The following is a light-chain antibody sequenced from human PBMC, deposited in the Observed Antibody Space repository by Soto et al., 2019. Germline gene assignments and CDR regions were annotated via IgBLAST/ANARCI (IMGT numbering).Light chain of an antibody. CDR2: GAS. CDR3: QQYSDWVT. V-gene: IGKV3-15*01. CDR1: QSVSNN. J-gene: IGKJ4*01. Sequence: DTVMTQSPATLSVSPGERATLSCRASQSVSNNLAWYQQKPGQPPRLLIYGASTRATGIPARFSGSGSGTEFPLTISSLQSEDFAVYYCQQYSDWVTFGGGTKVEI.